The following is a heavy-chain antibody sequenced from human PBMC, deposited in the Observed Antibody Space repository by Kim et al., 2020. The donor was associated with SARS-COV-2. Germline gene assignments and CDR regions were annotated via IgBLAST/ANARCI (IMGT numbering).Heavy chain of an antibody. CDR3: ALPTSGGYLYYFDY. J-gene: IGHJ4*02. D-gene: IGHD3-22*01. Sequence: AQKFQGRGTMTRDTSISTAYMELSRLRSDDTAVYYCALPTSGGYLYYFDYWGQGTLVTVSS. V-gene: IGHV1-2*02.